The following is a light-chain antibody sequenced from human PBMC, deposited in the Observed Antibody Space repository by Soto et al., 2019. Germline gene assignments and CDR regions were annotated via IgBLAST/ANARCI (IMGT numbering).Light chain of an antibody. J-gene: IGLJ3*02. CDR3: QSYDISLTTWV. Sequence: QSVLTQPPSVSGAPRQRVTISCTGSSSNIGAGYDVHWYQQLPGTAPKLLICGNSNRPSGVPDRFSGSKSGASASLAITGLQAEDEADYYCQSYDISLTTWVFGGGTKLTVL. CDR1: SSNIGAGYD. CDR2: GNS. V-gene: IGLV1-40*01.